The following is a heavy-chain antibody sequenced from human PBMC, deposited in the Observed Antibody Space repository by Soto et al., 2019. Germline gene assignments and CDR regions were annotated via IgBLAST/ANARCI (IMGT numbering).Heavy chain of an antibody. CDR1: GFTFSSYS. J-gene: IGHJ5*02. V-gene: IGHV3-21*01. CDR2: ISSSSSYI. Sequence: EVQLVESGGGLVKPGGSLRLSCAASGFTFSSYSMNWVRQAPGKGLEWVSSISSSSSYIYYADSVKGRFTISRDNAKNSLYLQMNSPRAEDTAVYYCARETVEYSSVSNWFDPWGQGTLVTVSS. D-gene: IGHD6-6*01. CDR3: ARETVEYSSVSNWFDP.